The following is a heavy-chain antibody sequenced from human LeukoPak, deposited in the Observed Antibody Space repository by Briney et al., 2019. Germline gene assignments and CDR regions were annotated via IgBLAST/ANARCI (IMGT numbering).Heavy chain of an antibody. CDR2: IYTSGST. CDR3: ARRNGGSQAGRGNYYYYYYMDV. J-gene: IGHJ6*03. D-gene: IGHD1-26*01. CDR1: VDFISSYY. Sequence: SETLSLTCTVSVDFISSYYWSWIRQPPGKGLEWLGYIYTSGSTNYNPSLKSRVTISVDTSKNQFSLKLSSVTAADTAVYYCARRNGGSQAGRGNYYYYYYMDVWGKGTTVTVSS. V-gene: IGHV4-4*09.